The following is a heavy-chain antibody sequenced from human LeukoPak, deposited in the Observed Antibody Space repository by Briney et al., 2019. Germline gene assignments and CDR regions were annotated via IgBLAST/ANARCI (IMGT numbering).Heavy chain of an antibody. CDR3: ARSVLGYSYGLHIDY. D-gene: IGHD5-18*01. CDR2: INHSGST. V-gene: IGHV4-34*01. Sequence: SETLSLTCAVYGGSFSGYYWSWIRQPPGKGLEWIGEINHSGSTNYNPSLKSRVTISVDTSKNQFSLKLSSLTAADTAVYYCARSVLGYSYGLHIDYWGQGTLVTVSS. J-gene: IGHJ4*02. CDR1: GGSFSGYY.